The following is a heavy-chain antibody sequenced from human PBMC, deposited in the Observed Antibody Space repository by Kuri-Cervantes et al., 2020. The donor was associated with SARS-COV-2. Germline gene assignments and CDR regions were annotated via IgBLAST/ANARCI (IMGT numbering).Heavy chain of an antibody. D-gene: IGHD5-12*01. J-gene: IGHJ5*02. V-gene: IGHV4-31*03. CDR2: IFNTGTT. CDR1: GASISSSTYY. CDR3: ARGGFRPDNWSDP. Sequence: LRLSCTVSGASISSSTYYWSWIRQHPEKGLEWIGYIFNTGTTYFNPSLKSRLTMSVDTSKNQFSLKLTSVTAADMAIYYCARGGFRPDNWSDPWGQGTLVTGSS.